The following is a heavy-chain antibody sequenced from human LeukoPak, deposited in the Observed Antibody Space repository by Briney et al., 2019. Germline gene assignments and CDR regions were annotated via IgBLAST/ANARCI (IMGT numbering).Heavy chain of an antibody. CDR3: AKGYHYDSSGYYYLDY. V-gene: IGHV3-43*02. J-gene: IGHJ4*02. CDR1: GFTFDDYA. CDR2: MTGDGGST. Sequence: PGGSLRLSCAASGFTFDDYAMHWVRQAPGKGLEWVSFMTGDGGSTYYADSVKGRFTISRDNSKNSLYLQMNSLRTQDTALYYCAKGYHYDSSGYYYLDYRGQGTLVTVSS. D-gene: IGHD3-22*01.